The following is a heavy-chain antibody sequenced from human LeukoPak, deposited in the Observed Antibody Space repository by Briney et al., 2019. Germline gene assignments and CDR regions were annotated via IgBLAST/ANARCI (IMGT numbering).Heavy chain of an antibody. CDR3: TTDLGSYGFDY. Sequence: GGSLRLSXAASGFTFSNAWMSWVRQTPGKGLEWLGRIKSKTDGGTTDYAAPVKGRFTISRDDSKHTLYLQMNSLKTEDTAVYYCTTDLGSYGFDYWGQGTLVTVSS. J-gene: IGHJ4*02. CDR2: IKSKTDGGTT. D-gene: IGHD1-26*01. CDR1: GFTFSNAW. V-gene: IGHV3-15*01.